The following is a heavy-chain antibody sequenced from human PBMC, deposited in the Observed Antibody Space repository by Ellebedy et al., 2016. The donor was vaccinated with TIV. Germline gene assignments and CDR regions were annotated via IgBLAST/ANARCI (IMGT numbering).Heavy chain of an antibody. J-gene: IGHJ4*02. V-gene: IGHV1-8*02. CDR3: ARGYYDSSGYRVFDY. D-gene: IGHD3-22*01. CDR2: MNPNSGNT. CDR1: GYTFTGYY. Sequence: AASVKVSCKASGYTFTGYYMHWVRQATGQGLEWMGWMNPNSGNTGYAQKFQGRVTMTRNTSISTAYMELSSLRSEDTAVYYCARGYYDSSGYRVFDYWGQGTLVTVSS.